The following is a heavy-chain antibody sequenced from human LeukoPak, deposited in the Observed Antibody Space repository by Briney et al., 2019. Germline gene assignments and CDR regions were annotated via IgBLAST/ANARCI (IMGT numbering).Heavy chain of an antibody. Sequence: GASVKVSCKASGYTFTSYYIHWVRQAPGQGLEWMGIINPSGGSTSSAQKFQGRVTMTRDTSTTTVYMELSSLRSEDTAVYYCARAGVGSGWSTNYLDYWGQGTLVTVSS. CDR3: ARAGVGSGWSTNYLDY. D-gene: IGHD6-19*01. CDR2: INPSGGST. J-gene: IGHJ4*02. CDR1: GYTFTSYY. V-gene: IGHV1-46*01.